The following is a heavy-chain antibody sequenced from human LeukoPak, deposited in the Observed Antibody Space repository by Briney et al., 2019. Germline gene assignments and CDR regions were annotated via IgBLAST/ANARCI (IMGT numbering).Heavy chain of an antibody. Sequence: KTSETLSLTCTVSGGSISSNKYYWGWIRQPPGKGLEWIGCIYYSGSTYYNPTLKSRVTIFVDTSKNQFSLKLSSVTAAYTAVYYCATPYSGGYQGLDIWGQGTMVTVSS. D-gene: IGHD1-26*01. CDR1: GGSISSNKYY. J-gene: IGHJ3*02. V-gene: IGHV4-39*01. CDR3: ATPYSGGYQGLDI. CDR2: IYYSGST.